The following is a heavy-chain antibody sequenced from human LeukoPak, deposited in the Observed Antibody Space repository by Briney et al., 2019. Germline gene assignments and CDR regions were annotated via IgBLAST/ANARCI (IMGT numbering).Heavy chain of an antibody. V-gene: IGHV1-46*01. Sequence: ASVKVSFKASGYTFTSYYMHWVRQAPGQGLEWMGLINSSGTNTNYAQKFRGRVTMTRDTSTSTVYMDLSSLRSEDTAMYFCAREESGGYFDYWGQGTLVTVSS. CDR1: GYTFTSYY. J-gene: IGHJ4*02. CDR3: AREESGGYFDY. CDR2: INSSGTNT. D-gene: IGHD2-8*02.